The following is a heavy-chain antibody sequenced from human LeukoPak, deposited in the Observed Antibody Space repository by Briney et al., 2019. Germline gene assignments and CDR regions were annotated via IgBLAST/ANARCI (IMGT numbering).Heavy chain of an antibody. CDR1: GLTFRSYW. D-gene: IGHD4-17*01. V-gene: IGHV3-7*01. CDR3: ATDQDHGYFRQ. Sequence: GGSLRLSCAASGLTFRSYWMTWVRQAPGKEPEWVANIKEDGSEKYYEDSVRGRFTISRDNAKNTLYLDMNSLRAEDTAVFYCATDQDHGYFRQWGQGTLVIGSS. CDR2: IKEDGSEK. J-gene: IGHJ1*01.